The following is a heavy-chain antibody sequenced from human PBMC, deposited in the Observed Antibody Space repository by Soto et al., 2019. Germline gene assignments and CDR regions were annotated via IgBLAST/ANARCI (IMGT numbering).Heavy chain of an antibody. Sequence: GGSLRLSCADSGFTFSSYWMSWVRQAPGKGLEWVANVKYDGSQTYYVGSVKGRFTISRDNAKNSLYLQTNSLRAEDTAVYYCTRDFQGPLDYGMDVWGQGTTVTVSS. CDR2: VKYDGSQT. V-gene: IGHV3-7*01. D-gene: IGHD1-1*01. CDR3: TRDFQGPLDYGMDV. J-gene: IGHJ6*02. CDR1: GFTFSSYW.